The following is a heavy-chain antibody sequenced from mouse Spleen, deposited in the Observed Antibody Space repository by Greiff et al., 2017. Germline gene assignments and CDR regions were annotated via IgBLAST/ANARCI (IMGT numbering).Heavy chain of an antibody. CDR2: INPNNGGT. Sequence: VQLQQSGPELVKPGASVKIPCKASGYTFTDYNMDWVKQSHGKSLEWIGDINPNNGGTIYNQKFKGKATLTVDKSSSTAYMELRSLTSEDTAVYYCARPYYGNYGYFDVWGAGTTVTVSS. CDR3: ARPYYGNYGYFDV. V-gene: IGHV1-18*01. J-gene: IGHJ1*01. D-gene: IGHD2-10*01. CDR1: GYTFTDYN.